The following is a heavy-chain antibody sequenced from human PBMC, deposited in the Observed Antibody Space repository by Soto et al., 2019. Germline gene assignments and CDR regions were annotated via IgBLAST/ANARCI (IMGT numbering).Heavy chain of an antibody. Sequence: SETLSLTCTVSGGSFSGYFWTWIRQPPGKGLEWLAEINHSGITNYNPSAESRVSMSVDTSKNQFSLRLYSVTAADTAVYYCVRGPYNYNSRYFDYWSQGTLVTVSS. V-gene: IGHV4-34*01. CDR3: VRGPYNYNSRYFDY. J-gene: IGHJ4*02. CDR1: GGSFSGYF. D-gene: IGHD1-1*01. CDR2: INHSGIT.